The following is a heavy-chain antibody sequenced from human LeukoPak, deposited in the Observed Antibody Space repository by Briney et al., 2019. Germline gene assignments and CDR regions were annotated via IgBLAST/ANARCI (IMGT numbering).Heavy chain of an antibody. J-gene: IGHJ6*02. CDR3: ARDPVGYYGMDV. D-gene: IGHD4-23*01. CDR1: GYTFTSYG. V-gene: IGHV1-46*01. CDR2: INPSGGST. Sequence: ASVKVSCKASGYTFTSYGISWVRQAPGQGLQWMGIINPSGGSTSYAQKFQGRVTMTRDTSTSTVYMELSSLRSEDTAVYYCARDPVGYYGMDVWGQGTTVTVSS.